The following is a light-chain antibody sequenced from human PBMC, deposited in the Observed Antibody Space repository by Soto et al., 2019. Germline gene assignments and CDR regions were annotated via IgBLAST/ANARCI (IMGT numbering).Light chain of an antibody. Sequence: QPVLTQSPSASASLGASVRLTCSLSSGHSSYAIAWHQQQPEKGPRYLMKLNSDGSHSKGDGIPDRFSGSSSGAERYLIISSLQSEDEADYYCQTWDTGIRIFGGGTKLTVL. J-gene: IGLJ2*01. V-gene: IGLV4-69*01. CDR2: LNSDGSH. CDR1: SGHSSYA. CDR3: QTWDTGIRI.